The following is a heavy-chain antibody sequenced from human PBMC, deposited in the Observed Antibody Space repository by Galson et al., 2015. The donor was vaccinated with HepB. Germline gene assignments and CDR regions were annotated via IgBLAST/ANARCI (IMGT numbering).Heavy chain of an antibody. CDR1: GFTVSSNY. V-gene: IGHV3-66*01. J-gene: IGHJ4*02. CDR2: IYSGGST. D-gene: IGHD3-10*01. Sequence: SLRLSCAASGFTVSSNYMSWVRQAPGKGLEWVSVIYSGGSTYYADSVKGRFTISRDNSKNTLYLQMNSLRAEDTAVYYCARDFVHYYGSGSYFHLEGFDYWGQGTLVTVSS. CDR3: ARDFVHYYGSGSYFHLEGFDY.